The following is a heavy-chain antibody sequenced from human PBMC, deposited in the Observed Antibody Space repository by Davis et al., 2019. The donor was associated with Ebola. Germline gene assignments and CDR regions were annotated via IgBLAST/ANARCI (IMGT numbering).Heavy chain of an antibody. J-gene: IGHJ4*02. D-gene: IGHD6-19*01. V-gene: IGHV3-30-3*01. CDR2: ISYDGSNK. Sequence: GESLKISCAASGFTFSSYAMHWVRQAPGKGLEWVAVISYDGSNKYYADSVKGRFTISRDNSKNTLYLQMNSLRAEDTAVYYCTTVPALGQWLVDSIDYWGQGTLVTVSS. CDR1: GFTFSSYA. CDR3: TTVPALGQWLVDSIDY.